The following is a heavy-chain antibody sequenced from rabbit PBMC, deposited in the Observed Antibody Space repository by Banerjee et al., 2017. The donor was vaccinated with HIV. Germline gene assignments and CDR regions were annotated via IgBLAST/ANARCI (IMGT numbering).Heavy chain of an antibody. V-gene: IGHV1S47*01. D-gene: IGHD6-1*01. J-gene: IGHJ3*01. Sequence: QEQLEESGGGLVKPEGSLTLTCKASGFDFRRNAMCWVRQAPGKGLEWIACIYNGDGSTYYASWVNGRFTISKTSSSTVDLQMTSLTAADTATYFCARGIGYGTRLDLWGPGTLVTVS. CDR1: GFDFRRNA. CDR2: IYNGDGST. CDR3: ARGIGYGTRLDL.